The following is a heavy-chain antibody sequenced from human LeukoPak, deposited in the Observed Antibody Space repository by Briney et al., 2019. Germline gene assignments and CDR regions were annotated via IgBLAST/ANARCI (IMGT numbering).Heavy chain of an antibody. Sequence: GGSLRLSCAASGFTFDDYGMSWVRQAPGKGLEWVSGINWNGGSTGYADSVKGRFTLSRDNAKNSLYLQMNSLRAEDTALYYCARDIEDIVVVPAAYYYYYYMDVWGKGTTVTVSS. CDR2: INWNGGST. V-gene: IGHV3-20*04. CDR3: ARDIEDIVVVPAAYYYYYYMDV. D-gene: IGHD2-2*01. CDR1: GFTFDDYG. J-gene: IGHJ6*03.